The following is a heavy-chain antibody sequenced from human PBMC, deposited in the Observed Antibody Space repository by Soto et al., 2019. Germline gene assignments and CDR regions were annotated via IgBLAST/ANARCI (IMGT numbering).Heavy chain of an antibody. CDR1: GFPFSAEA. V-gene: IGHV3-30-3*01. CDR3: AGDYRSGWSLDY. D-gene: IGHD6-25*01. CDR2: ISYDGNNK. J-gene: IGHJ4*02. Sequence: QVQLVESGGGVVQPGNSLRLSCAGSGFPFSAEARHWVRQAPGKGLEWVAAISYDGNNKNHADSVKGRFTVSRHNPKNTLYLQIYSMRPEDKAVHYCAGDYRSGWSLDYWGQGSLVTVSS.